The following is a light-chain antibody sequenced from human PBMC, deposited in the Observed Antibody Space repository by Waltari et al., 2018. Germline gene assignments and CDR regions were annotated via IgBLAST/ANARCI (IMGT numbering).Light chain of an antibody. CDR3: QVSDSTADLVV. V-gene: IGLV3-21*04. CDR1: PLGGYR. CDR2: YDN. J-gene: IGLJ2*01. Sequence: SYVLTQPPSVSVAPGETSRITCGGYPLGGYRVHWYQQKPGQAPVLVLYYDNNRPSGIPERFSGSNFGNTATLTISRVEAGDEADYYCQVSDSTADLVVFGGGTKLTVL.